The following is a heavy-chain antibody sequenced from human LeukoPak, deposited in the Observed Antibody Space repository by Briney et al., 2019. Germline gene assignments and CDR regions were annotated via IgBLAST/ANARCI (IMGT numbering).Heavy chain of an antibody. Sequence: SVKVSCKASGGTFTSYAISWVRQSPGQGLEWRGGIIPIFGTANYAQKFQGRVTITADKSTSTAYMELSSLRSEDTAVYYCARHDCSSTSCRIDYWGQGTLVTVSS. D-gene: IGHD2-2*01. CDR2: IIPIFGTA. V-gene: IGHV1-69*06. CDR1: GGTFTSYA. J-gene: IGHJ4*02. CDR3: ARHDCSSTSCRIDY.